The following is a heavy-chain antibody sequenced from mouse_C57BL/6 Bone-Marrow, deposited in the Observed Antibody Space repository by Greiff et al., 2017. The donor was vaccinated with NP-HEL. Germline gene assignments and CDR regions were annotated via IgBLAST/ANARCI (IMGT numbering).Heavy chain of an antibody. CDR1: GFNIKDDY. CDR2: IDPENGDT. CDR3: TTTTMVTPFAY. Sequence: EVKLMESGAELVRPGASVKLSCTASGFNIKDDYMHWVKQRPEQGLEWIGWIDPENGDTEYASKFQGKATITADTSSNTSSLQLSSRTSEDTAVYYCTTTTMVTPFAYWGQGTLVTVSA. D-gene: IGHD2-2*01. V-gene: IGHV14-4*01. J-gene: IGHJ3*01.